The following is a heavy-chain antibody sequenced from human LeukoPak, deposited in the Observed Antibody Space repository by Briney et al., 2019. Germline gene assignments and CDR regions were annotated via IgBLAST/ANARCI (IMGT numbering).Heavy chain of an antibody. V-gene: IGHV3-30*02. Sequence: GGSLRLSCAASGFTFSSYGMHWVRQAPGKGLVWVAFIRYDGSNKYYADSVKGRFTISRDNSKNTLYLQMNSLRAEDTAVYYCARIVDTAFYYYMDVWGKGTTVTVSS. CDR3: ARIVDTAFYYYMDV. D-gene: IGHD5-18*01. J-gene: IGHJ6*03. CDR2: IRYDGSNK. CDR1: GFTFSSYG.